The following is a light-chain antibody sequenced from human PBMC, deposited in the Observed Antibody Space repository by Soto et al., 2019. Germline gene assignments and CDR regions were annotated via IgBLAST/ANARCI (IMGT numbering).Light chain of an antibody. CDR3: HQYFTSPQT. V-gene: IGKV4-1*01. Sequence: DIVLTQSPDSLSVSLSEGATINCKPSQPVFYNFIHKNYLAWDQQRPGQPPRLLMYGASTLAYGVPDRFSGSGSGTDFTLTISCLQSEDVAAYSCHQYFTSPQTFGQGTKVEIK. CDR1: QPVFYNFIHKNY. J-gene: IGKJ1*01. CDR2: GAS.